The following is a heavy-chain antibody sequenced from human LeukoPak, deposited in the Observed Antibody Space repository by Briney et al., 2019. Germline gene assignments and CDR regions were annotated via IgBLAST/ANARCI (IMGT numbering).Heavy chain of an antibody. CDR1: GYTFTSYG. V-gene: IGHV1-18*01. Sequence: GASVKVSCKASGYTFTSYGISWVRQAPGQGLEWMGWISAYNGNTNYAQKLQGRVTMTTDTSTSTAYMELRSLRSDDTAVYYCARDLYYYGSGSYLPNHYYFDYWGQGTLVTVSS. CDR3: ARDLYYYGSGSYLPNHYYFDY. J-gene: IGHJ4*02. D-gene: IGHD3-10*01. CDR2: ISAYNGNT.